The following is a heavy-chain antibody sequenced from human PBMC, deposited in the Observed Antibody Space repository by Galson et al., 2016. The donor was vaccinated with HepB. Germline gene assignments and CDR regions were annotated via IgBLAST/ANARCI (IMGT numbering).Heavy chain of an antibody. CDR1: KYMFTSFF. CDR2: ISPSGRST. CDR3: ARQLSSRPFDY. D-gene: IGHD5-24*01. J-gene: IGHJ4*02. Sequence: SVKVSCKASKYMFTSFFIHWVRQAPGQGLEWMGMISPSGRSTTYAQNFRGRVTMTRDTSTTTVYMELNSLKFEDTAMYYWARQLSSRPFDYWGQGTLVTVSS. V-gene: IGHV1-46*01.